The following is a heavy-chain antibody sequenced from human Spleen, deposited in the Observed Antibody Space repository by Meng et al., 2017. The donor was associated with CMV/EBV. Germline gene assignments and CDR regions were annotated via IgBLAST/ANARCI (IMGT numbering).Heavy chain of an antibody. CDR3: ARQSDRTHETKKLFGVPTSSRGSYFYRYDLDV. Sequence: GESLKISCAASGFSFSDSAINWVRQGSGKGLEWVGRIRSKSKSYATVYAASMKGRLTISRDDSKNTAYLQMSSLKIEDTAVYYCARQSDRTHETKKLFGVPTSSRGSYFYRYDLDVWGQGTTVTVSS. CDR1: GFSFSDSA. CDR2: IRSKSKSYAT. V-gene: IGHV3-73*01. D-gene: IGHD3-3*01. J-gene: IGHJ6*02.